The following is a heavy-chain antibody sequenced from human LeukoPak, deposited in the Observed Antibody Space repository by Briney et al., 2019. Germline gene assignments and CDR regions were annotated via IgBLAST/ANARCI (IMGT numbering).Heavy chain of an antibody. D-gene: IGHD1-7*01. CDR1: GFTFSSYS. J-gene: IGHJ4*02. CDR3: ARGRIGITGTNFDY. Sequence: PGGSLRLSCAASGFTFSSYSMNWVRQAPGKGLEWVSSISSSSSYIYYADSVKGRFTISRDNAKNSLYLQMNSLRAEDTAVYYCARGRIGITGTNFDYWGQGTLVTVSS. V-gene: IGHV3-21*01. CDR2: ISSSSSYI.